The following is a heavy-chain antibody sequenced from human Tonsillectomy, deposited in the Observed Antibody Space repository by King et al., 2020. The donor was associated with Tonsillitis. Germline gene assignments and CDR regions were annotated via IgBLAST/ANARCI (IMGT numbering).Heavy chain of an antibody. D-gene: IGHD3-3*01. V-gene: IGHV1-46*01. CDR2: INPGGGST. CDR1: GYTFTSYY. J-gene: IGHJ6*02. CDR3: ASPSSYEVAYARGMNV. Sequence: HVQLVESGAEVKKPGASVKVSCKASGYTFTSYYIHWVRQAPGQGLEWMGVINPGGGSTNYAQKFQGRVTLTSDTSTRTVYMEMSSLRSEDTAVYFCASPSSYEVAYARGMNVWGQGTTVTVSS.